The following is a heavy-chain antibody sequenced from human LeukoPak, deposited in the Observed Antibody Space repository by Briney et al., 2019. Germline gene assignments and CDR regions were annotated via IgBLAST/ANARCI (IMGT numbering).Heavy chain of an antibody. Sequence: GESLKISCKASGYTFAKYWIGWVRQMPGKGLEWLGIIYPGDSDTRYIPSFQGQVTISADKSISTAYLQWSSLKASDTAMYYCARHHDCGAPPDYWGQGTLVTVSS. CDR1: GYTFAKYW. V-gene: IGHV5-51*01. CDR2: IYPGDSDT. J-gene: IGHJ4*02. CDR3: ARHHDCGAPPDY. D-gene: IGHD4-17*01.